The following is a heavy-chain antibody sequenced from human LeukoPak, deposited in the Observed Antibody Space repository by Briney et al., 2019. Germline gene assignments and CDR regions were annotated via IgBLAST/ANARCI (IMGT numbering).Heavy chain of an antibody. CDR3: ARGLNSGSYYLDAFDI. J-gene: IGHJ3*02. V-gene: IGHV1-18*01. CDR1: GYTFTGYG. Sequence: AASVKVSCKASGYTFTGYGISWVRQAPGQGLEWMGWISAYNGNTNYAQKFQGRVTMTTDTSTSTAYMELRSLRSDDTAVYYCARGLNSGSYYLDAFDIWGQGTMVTVSS. CDR2: ISAYNGNT. D-gene: IGHD1-26*01.